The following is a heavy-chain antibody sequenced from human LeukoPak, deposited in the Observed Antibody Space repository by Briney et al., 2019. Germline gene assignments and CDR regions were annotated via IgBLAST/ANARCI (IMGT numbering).Heavy chain of an antibody. CDR1: GGSISSYY. D-gene: IGHD2-2*01. J-gene: IGHJ5*02. CDR3: ARLSESNVVVPAASYNWFDP. CDR2: IYYSGST. Sequence: SETLSLTCTVSGGSISSYYWSWIRQPPGKGLEWIGYIYYSGSTNYNPSLKSRVTISVDTSKNRFSLKLSSVTAADTAVYYCARLSESNVVVPAASYNWFDPWGQGTLVTVSS. V-gene: IGHV4-59*08.